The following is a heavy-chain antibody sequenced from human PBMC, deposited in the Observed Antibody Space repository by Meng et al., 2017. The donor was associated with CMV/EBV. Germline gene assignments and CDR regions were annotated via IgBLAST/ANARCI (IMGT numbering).Heavy chain of an antibody. CDR2: INWNGDTT. V-gene: IGHV3-20*04. J-gene: IGHJ6*02. Sequence: LKISCAASGFTFDDYGMSWVRQAPGKGLEWVSAINWNGDTTGYADSVKGRFTISRDNAKNSLYLQMNSLRDEDTALYYCARVPYQLLPTYYDYGMDVWGQGTTVTVSS. D-gene: IGHD2-15*01. CDR3: ARVPYQLLPTYYDYGMDV. CDR1: GFTFDDYG.